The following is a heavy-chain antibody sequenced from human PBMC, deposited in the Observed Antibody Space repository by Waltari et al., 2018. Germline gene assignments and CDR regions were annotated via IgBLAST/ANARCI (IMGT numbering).Heavy chain of an antibody. Sequence: VQLVESGGGLQQPGGSLRLSCSASGSIFSQWSLNWVRQAPGKGLEWVSYISGGSLSLRYADSVRGRFTISRDDAKNSLYLQMDNLRPEDTALYYCARENYFDYWGQGILVSVSS. CDR1: GSIFSQWS. CDR3: ARENYFDY. J-gene: IGHJ4*02. V-gene: IGHV3-48*01. CDR2: ISGGSLSL.